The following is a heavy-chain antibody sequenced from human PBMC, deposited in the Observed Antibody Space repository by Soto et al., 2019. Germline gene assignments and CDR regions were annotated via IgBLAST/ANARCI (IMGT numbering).Heavy chain of an antibody. D-gene: IGHD4-4*01. V-gene: IGHV2-5*01. CDR1: GFSLSTGGVA. J-gene: IGHJ1*01. CDR3: AQMTSTMTTGYFQH. CDR2: IYWSGNK. Sequence: QITLKESGPTLVKPTETLTLTCTFSGFSLSTGGVAVGWFRQPPGQALEWLALIYWSGNKRYRPSLQKTITITKDTSKNHVVLTMTNVDRVDTATYYCAQMTSTMTTGYFQHWGQGTLVTVSS.